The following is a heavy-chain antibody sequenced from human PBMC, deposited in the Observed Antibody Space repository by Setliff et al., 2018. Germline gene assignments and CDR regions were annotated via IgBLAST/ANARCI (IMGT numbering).Heavy chain of an antibody. Sequence: ASVKVSCKSSGYSFIDYYIHWVRQAPGQGLEWMGWINPHNEGTTFAQKFQDGVTATTDTSITTAYLKLSGLTSDDTAVYYCSRGRRGSTWTSDSWGQGTLVTVSS. J-gene: IGHJ4*02. V-gene: IGHV1-2*02. CDR2: INPHNEGT. CDR1: GYSFIDYY. D-gene: IGHD2-2*01. CDR3: SRGRRGSTWTSDS.